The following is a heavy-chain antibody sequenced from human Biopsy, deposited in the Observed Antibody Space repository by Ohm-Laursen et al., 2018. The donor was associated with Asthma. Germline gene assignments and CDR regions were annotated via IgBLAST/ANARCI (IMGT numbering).Heavy chain of an antibody. CDR1: GAYIGSRDHH. CDR2: VFWSGTT. D-gene: IGHD4-17*01. Sequence: PPETLSLTCTVGGAYIGSRDHHWSWIRQSPGTGLEWIGFVFWSGTTHYNRSLERRLSISIDTTRNEFSMTLRSVTAADTAVYFCARVASYGDLYFGIDVWGPGTTVAVS. V-gene: IGHV4-30-4*01. CDR3: ARVASYGDLYFGIDV. J-gene: IGHJ6*02.